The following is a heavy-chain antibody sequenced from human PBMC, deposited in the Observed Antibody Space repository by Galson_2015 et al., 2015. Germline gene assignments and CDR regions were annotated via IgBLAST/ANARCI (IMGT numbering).Heavy chain of an antibody. D-gene: IGHD3-3*01. CDR2: ISGSGDRT. V-gene: IGHV3-23*01. CDR3: ARVPPYYTQGNYFDY. J-gene: IGHJ4*02. CDR1: GFPFNTYA. Sequence: SLRLSCAASGFPFNTYAMTWVRQAPGKGLEWVSAISGSGDRTNYADSVKGRFTISRDNSKNTLYLQMNSLRVEDTAVYYCARVPPYYTQGNYFDYWGQGTQVTVSS.